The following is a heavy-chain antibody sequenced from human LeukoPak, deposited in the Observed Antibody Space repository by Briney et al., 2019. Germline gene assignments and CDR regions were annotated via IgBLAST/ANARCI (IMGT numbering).Heavy chain of an antibody. CDR1: GGSFSGYY. V-gene: IGHV4-34*01. Sequence: SETLSLTCAVYGGSFSGYYWSWIRQPPGEGLEWIGEINHSGSTNYNPSLKSRVTISVDTSKNQFSLKLSSVTAADTAVYYCARVHKPRKPAYLDYWGQGTLVPVSS. CDR2: INHSGST. J-gene: IGHJ4*02. CDR3: ARVHKPRKPAYLDY.